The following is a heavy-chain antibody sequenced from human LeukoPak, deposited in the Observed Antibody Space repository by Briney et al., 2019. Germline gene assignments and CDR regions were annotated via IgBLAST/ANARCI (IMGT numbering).Heavy chain of an antibody. J-gene: IGHJ3*01. D-gene: IGHD6-6*01. CDR2: ISRSSNYI. Sequence: PGGSLRLSCAASGFTFSSYAMSWVRQAPGKGLEWVSSISRSSNYIYYADSVKGRFTISRDNAKNSLSLQMNSLRAEDTAVFYCARGGEYSSSPDAFDVWGQGTMVTVSS. V-gene: IGHV3-21*01. CDR1: GFTFSSYA. CDR3: ARGGEYSSSPDAFDV.